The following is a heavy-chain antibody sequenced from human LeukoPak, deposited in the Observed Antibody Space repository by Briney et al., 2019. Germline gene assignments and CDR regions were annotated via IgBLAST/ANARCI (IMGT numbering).Heavy chain of an antibody. V-gene: IGHV3-73*01. CDR2: IRSKANSYAT. Sequence: PGGSLRLSCAASGFTFSGSAMHWVRQASGKGLEWVGRIRSKANSYATAYAASVKGRFTISRDDSKNTAYLQINSLKTEDTAVYYCTRLSGSYYSVGAFDIWGQGTMVTVSS. CDR3: TRLSGSYYSVGAFDI. CDR1: GFTFSGSA. D-gene: IGHD1-26*01. J-gene: IGHJ3*02.